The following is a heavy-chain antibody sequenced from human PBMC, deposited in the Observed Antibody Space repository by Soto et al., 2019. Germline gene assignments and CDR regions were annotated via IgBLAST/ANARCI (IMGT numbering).Heavy chain of an antibody. D-gene: IGHD3-10*01. J-gene: IGHJ4*02. V-gene: IGHV5-10-1*01. CDR1: GYRFTSYW. Sequence: PGESLKISCKGSGYRFTSYWISWVRQMPGKGLEWMGRIDPSDSYTKYSPSFQGHVTISADKSISTAYLQWSSLKASDTAMYDCVRHAYYGSGTYYSDSWGQGTLVIVSS. CDR3: VRHAYYGSGTYYSDS. CDR2: IDPSDSYT.